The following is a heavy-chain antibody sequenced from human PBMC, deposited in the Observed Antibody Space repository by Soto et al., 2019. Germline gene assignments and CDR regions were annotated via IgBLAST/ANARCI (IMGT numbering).Heavy chain of an antibody. CDR2: INPSGGGT. D-gene: IGHD2-2*01. CDR1: GYTFTSYY. J-gene: IGHJ4*02. CDR3: AKGADYASAPADI. V-gene: IGHV1-46*01. Sequence: GASVKVSCKASGYTFTSYYLHWVRQAPGQGLEWMGIINPSGGGTSYAQKFQGRITMTRDTSTSTVYMQLGSLTSEDTAVYFCAKGADYASAPADIWGQGTLVTVSS.